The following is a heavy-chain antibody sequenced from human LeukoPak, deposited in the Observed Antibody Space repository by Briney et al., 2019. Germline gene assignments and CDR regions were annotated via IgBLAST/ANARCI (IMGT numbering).Heavy chain of an antibody. CDR1: GYTFTGYY. Sequence: ASVKVSCKASGYTFTGYYMHWVRQAPGQGLEWMGWINPNSGGTNYAQKFQGRVTMTRDTSISTAYMELSRLRSDDTAVYYCARVAGARYCSSTSCSKKKGMDVWGQGTTVTVPS. J-gene: IGHJ6*02. CDR2: INPNSGGT. V-gene: IGHV1-2*02. D-gene: IGHD2-2*01. CDR3: ARVAGARYCSSTSCSKKKGMDV.